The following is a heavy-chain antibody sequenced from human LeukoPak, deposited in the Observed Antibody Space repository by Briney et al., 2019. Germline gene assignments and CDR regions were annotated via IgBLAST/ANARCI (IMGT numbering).Heavy chain of an antibody. V-gene: IGHV4-34*01. CDR2: TSHSGSA. Sequence: SETLSLACAVSGVPFSDYYWSWIRHPPGRGLEWIGETSHSGSANYMPSLKSRVTISVDMSKNQVSLRLISVTAADTAIYYCARGRFAGHTYYYMDVWARGTAVTVSS. D-gene: IGHD2-21*01. CDR1: GVPFSDYY. J-gene: IGHJ6*03. CDR3: ARGRFAGHTYYYMDV.